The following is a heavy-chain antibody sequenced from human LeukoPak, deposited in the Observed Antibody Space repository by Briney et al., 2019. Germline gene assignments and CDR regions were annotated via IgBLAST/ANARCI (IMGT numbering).Heavy chain of an antibody. J-gene: IGHJ4*02. V-gene: IGHV1-69*13. CDR1: GGTFSSYA. D-gene: IGHD6-19*01. CDR2: IIPIFGTA. CDR3: AGVAEQYSSGWYWDY. Sequence: ASVKVSCKASGGTFSSYAISWVRQAPGQGLEWMGGIIPIFGTANYAQKFQGRVTITADESTSTAYMELSSLRSEDTAVYYCAGVAEQYSSGWYWDYWGQGTLVTVSS.